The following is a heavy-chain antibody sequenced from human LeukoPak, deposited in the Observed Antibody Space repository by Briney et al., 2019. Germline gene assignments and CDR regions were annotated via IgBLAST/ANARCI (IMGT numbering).Heavy chain of an antibody. CDR1: GFTFSSYS. Sequence: GGSLRLSCAASGFTFSSYSMSWVRQAPGKGLEWVANIKQDGSEKYYVDSVKGRFTISRDNAKNSLYLQMNSLRAEDTAVYYCARGTYSGSYADWFDPWGQGTLVTVSS. V-gene: IGHV3-7*01. D-gene: IGHD1-26*01. CDR2: IKQDGSEK. J-gene: IGHJ5*02. CDR3: ARGTYSGSYADWFDP.